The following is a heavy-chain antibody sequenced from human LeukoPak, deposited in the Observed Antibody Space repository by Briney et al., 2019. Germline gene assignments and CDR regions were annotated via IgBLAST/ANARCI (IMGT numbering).Heavy chain of an antibody. CDR1: GGSVSSGGYY. J-gene: IGHJ6*02. CDR2: IYYSGST. Sequence: PSETLSLTCTVSGGSVSSGGYYWSWIRQHQGKGLEWIGYIYYSGSTYYNPSLKSRVTISVDTSKNQFSLKLSSVTAADTAVYYCARTGDRYYYYYGMDVWGQGTTVTVSS. D-gene: IGHD1-14*01. CDR3: ARTGDRYYYYYGMDV. V-gene: IGHV4-31*03.